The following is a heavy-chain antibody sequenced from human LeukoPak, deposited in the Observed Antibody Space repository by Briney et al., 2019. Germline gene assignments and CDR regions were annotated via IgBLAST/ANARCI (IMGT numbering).Heavy chain of an antibody. CDR1: GFSVSTIFYY. D-gene: IGHD5-12*01. CDR2: IYYSGST. V-gene: IGHV4-39*07. J-gene: IGHJ4*02. Sequence: SETLSLTCTVSGFSVSTIFYYWGWIRQTPGKGLEWIGSIYYSGSTSYNPSLKSRVTISVDTSKNQFSLKLSSVTAADTAVYYCARGEYSGYDPAFDYWGQGTLVTVSS. CDR3: ARGEYSGYDPAFDY.